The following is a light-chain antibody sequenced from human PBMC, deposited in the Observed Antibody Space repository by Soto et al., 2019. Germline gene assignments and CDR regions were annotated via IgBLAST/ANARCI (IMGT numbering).Light chain of an antibody. V-gene: IGKV1-5*03. CDR3: QQYNSYSYT. J-gene: IGKJ2*01. Sequence: DIQMTQSPPTLSASVGDRVTITCRASQSINNWLAWYQQKPGKAPKLLIYKASNLQSGVPSRFSGSGSGTEFTLTISSLQPDDFATYYCQQYNSYSYTFGQGTKLEIK. CDR1: QSINNW. CDR2: KAS.